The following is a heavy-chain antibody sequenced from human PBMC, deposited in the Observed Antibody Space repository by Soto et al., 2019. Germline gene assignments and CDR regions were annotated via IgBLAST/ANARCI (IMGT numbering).Heavy chain of an antibody. CDR1: GYTFTSYG. V-gene: IGHV1-2*04. CDR2: INPNNGST. CDR3: ARSGPLWFGVHFDY. Sequence: ASVKVSCKASGYTFTSYGISWVRQAPGQGLEWMGWINPNNGSTNYAQKLQGWVTMTRDTSISTAYMELSRLRSDDTAVNYCARSGPLWFGVHFDYWGQGTLVTVSS. J-gene: IGHJ4*02. D-gene: IGHD3-10*01.